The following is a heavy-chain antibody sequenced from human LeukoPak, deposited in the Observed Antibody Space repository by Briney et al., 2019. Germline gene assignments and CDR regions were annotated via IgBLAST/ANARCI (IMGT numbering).Heavy chain of an antibody. J-gene: IGHJ4*02. Sequence: SVKVSCKPSGCTFSSYGVSWVRQAPGQGLEWMGGIIPIFRATNYAQRFRGRVTITADESTSTAYMELSSLRSEDTAVYYCARSQRAGYNVYYFDSWGQGTLVTVSS. CDR3: ARSQRAGYNVYYFDS. D-gene: IGHD5-24*01. CDR2: IIPIFRAT. V-gene: IGHV1-69*01. CDR1: GCTFSSYG.